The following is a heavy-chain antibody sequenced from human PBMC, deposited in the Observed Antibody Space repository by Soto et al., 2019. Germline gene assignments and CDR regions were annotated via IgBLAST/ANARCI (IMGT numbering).Heavy chain of an antibody. D-gene: IGHD3-10*01. CDR3: ARESYGNFDY. Sequence: QVQLVQSGAEVKKPGASVKVSCKASGYIFTNYGFNWVRQAPGQGLEWMGWINTYNGNTNYAQKLHGRVTMTTDTSTTTAYMEPRSLRSDDTALYYCARESYGNFDYWGQGTLVTVSS. CDR2: INTYNGNT. J-gene: IGHJ4*02. CDR1: GYIFTNYG. V-gene: IGHV1-18*01.